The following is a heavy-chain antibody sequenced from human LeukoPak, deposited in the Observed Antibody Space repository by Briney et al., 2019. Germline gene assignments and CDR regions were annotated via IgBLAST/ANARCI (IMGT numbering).Heavy chain of an antibody. D-gene: IGHD3-9*01. CDR1: GFTFSSYW. J-gene: IGHJ4*02. V-gene: IGHV3-7*01. CDR3: AREGETYYDILTGYLPGPFDY. CDR2: IKQDGSEK. Sequence: PGGSLRLSCAASGFTFSSYWMSWVRQAPGKGLEWVANIKQDGSEKYYVDSAKGRFTISRDNAKNSLYLQMNSLRAEDTAVYYCAREGETYYDILTGYLPGPFDYWGQGTLVTVSS.